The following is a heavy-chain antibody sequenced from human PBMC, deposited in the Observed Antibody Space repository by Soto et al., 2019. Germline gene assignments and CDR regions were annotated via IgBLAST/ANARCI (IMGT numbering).Heavy chain of an antibody. CDR3: ARRLMGATRILDDY. Sequence: ASVKVSCKASGGTFSSYAISWVRQAPGQGLEWMGGIIPIFGTANYAQKFQGGVTITADESTSTAYMELSSLRSEDTAVYYCARRLMGATRILDDYWGQGTLVTVSS. CDR2: IIPIFGTA. V-gene: IGHV1-69*13. D-gene: IGHD1-26*01. CDR1: GGTFSSYA. J-gene: IGHJ4*02.